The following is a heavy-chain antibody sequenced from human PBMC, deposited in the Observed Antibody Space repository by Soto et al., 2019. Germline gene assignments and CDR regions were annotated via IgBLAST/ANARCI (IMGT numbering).Heavy chain of an antibody. CDR1: GYTFTSYY. J-gene: IGHJ3*02. D-gene: IGHD2-15*01. CDR2: INPSGGST. V-gene: IGHV1-46*03. CDR3: ARGYCSGGSCNSSDDAFDI. Sequence: QVQLVQSGAEVKKPGASVKVSCKASGYTFTSYYMHWVRQAPGQGLEWMGIINPSGGSTSYAQKFQGRVTMTRDTSTSTVYMELSSLRSEDTAVYYCARGYCSGGSCNSSDDAFDIWGQGTMVTVSS.